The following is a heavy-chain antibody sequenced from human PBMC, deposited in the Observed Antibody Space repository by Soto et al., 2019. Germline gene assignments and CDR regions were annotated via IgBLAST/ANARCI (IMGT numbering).Heavy chain of an antibody. Sequence: QVQLVESGGGVVQPGRSLSLSCAASGFSFSDYPKHWVRQAPGKGLEWVASISSTGMKEYYGDSVKGRLTISRDSSKNTLYLQMSSLRAEDTAVYYCARESWYSDSSGNYFSNYFDSWGQGTLVTVSS. CDR3: ARESWYSDSSGNYFSNYFDS. V-gene: IGHV3-30*04. J-gene: IGHJ4*02. D-gene: IGHD3-22*01. CDR1: GFSFSDYP. CDR2: ISSTGMKE.